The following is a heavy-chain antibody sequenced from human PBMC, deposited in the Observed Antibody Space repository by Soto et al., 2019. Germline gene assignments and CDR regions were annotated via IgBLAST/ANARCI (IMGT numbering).Heavy chain of an antibody. J-gene: IGHJ3*02. V-gene: IGHV2-5*02. Sequence: QITLKASCPTLVKPTQTLTLTCTFSGFSLSTSGVGVGWIRQPPGKALEWLALIYWDDDKRYSPSLKSRLTISKDTSTYQVVLTITNIDPVETATYYCPSRRATNAFHIWGQGTMVTVSS. CDR3: PSRRATNAFHI. CDR2: IYWDDDK. CDR1: GFSLSTSGVG.